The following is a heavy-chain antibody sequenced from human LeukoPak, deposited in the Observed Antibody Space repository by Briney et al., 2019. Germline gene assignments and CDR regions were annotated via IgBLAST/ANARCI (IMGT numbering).Heavy chain of an antibody. CDR1: GFTFSSYG. Sequence: GGSLRLSCAASGFTFSSYGMHWVRQAPGKGLEWVAFIRYDGSNKYYADSVKGRFTISRDNSKNTLYLQMNSLRAEDTAVYYCAKDYYSNYYFDYWGQGTLVTVSS. D-gene: IGHD4-11*01. J-gene: IGHJ4*02. CDR2: IRYDGSNK. CDR3: AKDYYSNYYFDY. V-gene: IGHV3-30*02.